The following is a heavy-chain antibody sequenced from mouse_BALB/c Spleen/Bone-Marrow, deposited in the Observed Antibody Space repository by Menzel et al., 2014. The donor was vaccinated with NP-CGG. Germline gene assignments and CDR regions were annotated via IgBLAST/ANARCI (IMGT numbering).Heavy chain of an antibody. CDR3: ARDRAYYRYGGYYYAMDY. CDR2: ISDGGSYT. V-gene: IGHV5-4*02. J-gene: IGHJ4*01. Sequence: EVQLVESGGGLVKPGGSLKLSCAASGFTFSDYYMYWVRQTPEKRLEWVAIISDGGSYTYYPDSARGRFTISRDNAKNNLYLQMSSLKSNDTAMYYCARDRAYYRYGGYYYAMDYWGQGTSVTVSS. CDR1: GFTFSDYY. D-gene: IGHD2-14*01.